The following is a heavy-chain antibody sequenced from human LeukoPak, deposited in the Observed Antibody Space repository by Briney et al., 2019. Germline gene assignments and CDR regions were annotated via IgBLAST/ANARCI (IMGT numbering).Heavy chain of an antibody. Sequence: GGSLRLSCAASGFTFNTYAMHWVRQAPGKGLEYVAAISDNGGNTYYANSVQGRFTVSRDNSKNTLYLQMGSLRAEDMAVYYCARAPPYGGGWYDPDDYWGPGTLVTVSS. CDR3: ARAPPYGGGWYDPDDY. CDR2: ISDNGGNT. V-gene: IGHV3-64*01. J-gene: IGHJ4*02. D-gene: IGHD6-19*01. CDR1: GFTFNTYA.